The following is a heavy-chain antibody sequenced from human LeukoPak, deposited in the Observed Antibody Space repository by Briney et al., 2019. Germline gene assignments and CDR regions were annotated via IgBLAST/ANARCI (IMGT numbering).Heavy chain of an antibody. D-gene: IGHD6-25*01. CDR2: IYTRGST. V-gene: IGHV4-4*07. CDR1: GGSISPYY. Sequence: SETLSLTCVVSGGSISPYYWSWIRQPAGKGLEWIGRIYTRGSTTYNPSFKSRVTMSLDTSKKQFSLNLNSVTAADTAVYYCARDEIYIAAAGFYWGQGTLVTVSS. J-gene: IGHJ4*02. CDR3: ARDEIYIAAAGFY.